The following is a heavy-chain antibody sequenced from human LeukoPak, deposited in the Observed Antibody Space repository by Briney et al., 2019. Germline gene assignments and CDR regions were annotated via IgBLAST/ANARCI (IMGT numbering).Heavy chain of an antibody. V-gene: IGHV4-59*01. CDR2: IYYSGST. Sequence: SETLSLTCTVSGGSIRSYYWSWIRQPPGKGLEWIGYIYYSGSTNYNPSLKSRVTISVDTSKNQFSLKLSSVTAADTAVYYCAREFSDSSGYYPLWGQGTLVTVSS. CDR1: GGSIRSYY. CDR3: AREFSDSSGYYPL. D-gene: IGHD3-22*01. J-gene: IGHJ4*02.